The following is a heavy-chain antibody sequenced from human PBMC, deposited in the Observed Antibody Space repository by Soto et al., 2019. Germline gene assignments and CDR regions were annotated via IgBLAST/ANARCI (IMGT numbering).Heavy chain of an antibody. CDR1: GYTFTSYG. Sequence: QVQLVQSGAEVKKPGASVKVSCKASGYTFTSYGISWVRQAPGHWLEWMGWISAYIGNTKYAKKLQGRVTMTTDTSTSRAYMEVRSLRSDDTAVYYCARDLAVGLVDYWGQGTLVTVSS. V-gene: IGHV1-18*01. J-gene: IGHJ4*02. D-gene: IGHD6-19*01. CDR2: ISAYIGNT. CDR3: ARDLAVGLVDY.